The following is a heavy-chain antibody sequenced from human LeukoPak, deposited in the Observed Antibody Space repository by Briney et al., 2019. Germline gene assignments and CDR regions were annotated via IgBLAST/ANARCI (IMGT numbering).Heavy chain of an antibody. CDR3: AKELLTSPTAEDAFDI. J-gene: IGHJ3*02. Sequence: GGSLRLSCAASGFTFNIYAMHWVRQAPGKGLEWVAVISYDGSKTYYADSVKGRFTISRDNSKNTLYLQMNSLRAEDTALYYCAKELLTSPTAEDAFDIWGQGTMVTVSS. V-gene: IGHV3-30-3*01. CDR2: ISYDGSKT. D-gene: IGHD1-14*01. CDR1: GFTFNIYA.